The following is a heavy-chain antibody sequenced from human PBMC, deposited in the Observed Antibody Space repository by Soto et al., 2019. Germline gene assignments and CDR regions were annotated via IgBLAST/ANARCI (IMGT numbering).Heavy chain of an antibody. D-gene: IGHD2-15*01. CDR3: ARAPKDIVVVVAASTYYFDY. CDR1: GGSICSGGYY. V-gene: IGHV4-31*03. Sequence: SETLSLTCTVSGGSICSGGYYWSWIRQHPGKGLEWIGYIYYSGSTYYNPSLKSRVTISVDTSKNQFSLKLSSVTAADTAVYYCARAPKDIVVVVAASTYYFDYWGQGTLVTVSS. J-gene: IGHJ4*02. CDR2: IYYSGST.